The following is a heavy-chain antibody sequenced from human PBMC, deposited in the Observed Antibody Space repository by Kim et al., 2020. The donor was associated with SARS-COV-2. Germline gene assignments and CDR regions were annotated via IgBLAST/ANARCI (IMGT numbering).Heavy chain of an antibody. CDR3: ARDGLGYSSSSGGDFDY. J-gene: IGHJ4*02. D-gene: IGHD6-6*01. V-gene: IGHV6-1*01. Sequence: VKSRITINPDTSKNQFSLQLNSVTPEDTAVYYCARDGLGYSSSSGGDFDYWGQGTLVTVSS.